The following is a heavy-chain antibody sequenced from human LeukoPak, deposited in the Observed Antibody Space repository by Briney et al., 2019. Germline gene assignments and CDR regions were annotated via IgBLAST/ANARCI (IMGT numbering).Heavy chain of an antibody. V-gene: IGHV1-18*01. CDR2: ISPYNCDT. CDR3: ARDIPPVGATAFDS. J-gene: IGHJ4*02. D-gene: IGHD1-26*01. Sequence: ASVRVSCKASGYAFTTYGISWIRQAPGQGLEWMGWISPYNCDTNYAQKLQGRVTMTTDTSTTTAYMDLRSLRSDDTAVYYCARDIPPVGATAFDSWGQGTLVTVSS. CDR1: GYAFTTYG.